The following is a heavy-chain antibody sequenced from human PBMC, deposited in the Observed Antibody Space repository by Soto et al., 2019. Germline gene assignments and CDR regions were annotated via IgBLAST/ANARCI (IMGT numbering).Heavy chain of an antibody. D-gene: IGHD1-26*01. CDR3: ARVSGSFQKGFDS. V-gene: IGHV2-70*01. J-gene: IGHJ4*02. Sequence: GPTLVNPTQTLTLTCSFSGFSLSTLGMSVSWIRQPPGKALEWLALIDWEDEKYFSTSLQTRLSIFKDSSKSHVLLTITNVGPLDSATYFCARVSGSFQKGFDSWGQGTLVTVSS. CDR1: GFSLSTLGMS. CDR2: IDWEDEK.